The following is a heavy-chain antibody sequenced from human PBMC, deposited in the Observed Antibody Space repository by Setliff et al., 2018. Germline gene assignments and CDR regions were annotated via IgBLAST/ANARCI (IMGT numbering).Heavy chain of an antibody. CDR3: AKGGTYRYFDY. Sequence: SETLSLTCTVSGGSLSGASIVTCIRQPPGKGLEFIGYVFYSGATKYDPSLKSRVTMSVDTSKNQFSLKLRSVTAADTAMYYCAKGGTYRYFDYWGQGTLVTVSS. CDR1: GGSLSGAS. CDR2: VFYSGAT. J-gene: IGHJ4*02. V-gene: IGHV4-61*08.